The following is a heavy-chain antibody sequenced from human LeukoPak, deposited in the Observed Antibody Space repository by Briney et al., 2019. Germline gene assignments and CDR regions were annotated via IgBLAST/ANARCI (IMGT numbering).Heavy chain of an antibody. CDR1: GYTFTSYG. CDR3: ARDVADEFIDGDSPFDY. Sequence: ASVKVSCKASGYTFTSYGISWVRQAPGQGLEWMGWISAYNGNANYAQKLQGRVTMTTDTSTSTAYMELRSLRSDDTAVYYCARDVADEFIDGDSPFDYWGQGTLVTVSS. CDR2: ISAYNGNA. J-gene: IGHJ4*02. V-gene: IGHV1-18*01. D-gene: IGHD4-17*01.